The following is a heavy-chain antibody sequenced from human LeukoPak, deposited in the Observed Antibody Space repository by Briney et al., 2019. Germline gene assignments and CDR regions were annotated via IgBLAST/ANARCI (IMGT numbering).Heavy chain of an antibody. J-gene: IGHJ4*02. D-gene: IGHD2-15*01. CDR2: ISYDGSNK. CDR1: GFTLSSYA. Sequence: GGSLRLSCAASGFTLSSYAMHWVRQAPGKGLEWVAVISYDGSNKYYADSVKGRFTISRDNSKNTLYLQMNSLRAEDTAVYYCASSIVVVVAAPLCWGQGTLVTVSS. V-gene: IGHV3-30*04. CDR3: ASSIVVVVAAPLC.